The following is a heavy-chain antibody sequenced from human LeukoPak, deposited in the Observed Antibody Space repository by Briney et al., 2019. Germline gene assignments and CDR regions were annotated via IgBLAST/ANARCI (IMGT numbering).Heavy chain of an antibody. Sequence: PSETLSLTCTVSGGSISSYYWSWIRQPPGKGLEWIGYIYYSGSTNYNPSLKSRVTISVDTSKNQFSLKLSSVTAADTAVYYCARFVVRASDIWGQGTMVTVSS. D-gene: IGHD2-21*01. J-gene: IGHJ3*02. CDR1: GGSISSYY. CDR2: IYYSGST. V-gene: IGHV4-59*01. CDR3: ARFVVRASDI.